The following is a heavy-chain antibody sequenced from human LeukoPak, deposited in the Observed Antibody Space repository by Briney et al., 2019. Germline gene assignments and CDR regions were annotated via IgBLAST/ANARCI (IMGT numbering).Heavy chain of an antibody. D-gene: IGHD2-2*01. J-gene: IGHJ6*03. CDR2: IKQDGSEK. CDR1: GFTFSSYW. CDR3: ARGAILVVPAALYYMDV. Sequence: PGGSLRLSCAASGFTFSSYWMSWARQAPGKGLEWVANIKQDGSEKYYVDSVKGRFTISRDNAKNSLYLQMNSLRAEDTAVYYCARGAILVVPAALYYMDVWGKGPRSPSP. V-gene: IGHV3-7*01.